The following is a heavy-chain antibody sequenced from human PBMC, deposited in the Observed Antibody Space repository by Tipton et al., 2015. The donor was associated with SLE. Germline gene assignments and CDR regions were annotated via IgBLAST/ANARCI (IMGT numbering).Heavy chain of an antibody. CDR2: IYYSGST. Sequence: TLSLTCTVSGGSISSSSYYWSWIRQPPGKGLEWIGSIYYSGSTYYNPSLKSRVTISVDTSKNQFSLKLSSVTAADTAVYYCASLVFGVVIKYWGQGTLVTVSS. CDR1: GGSISSSSYY. CDR3: ASLVFGVVIKY. J-gene: IGHJ4*02. D-gene: IGHD3-3*01. V-gene: IGHV4-39*07.